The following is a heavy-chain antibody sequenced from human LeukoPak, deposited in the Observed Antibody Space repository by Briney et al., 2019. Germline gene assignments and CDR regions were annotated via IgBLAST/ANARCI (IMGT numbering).Heavy chain of an antibody. J-gene: IGHJ6*02. Sequence: GGSLRLSCAASGFTFSRYSMNWVRQAPGQGLEWVSSISSSSSYIYYAESVKGRFTISRDNEKNSLYLQMNSLRAEDTAEYYCARAPEYYDFLCGYYPSYYYYGMDVWGQGTTVTVSS. V-gene: IGHV3-21*01. CDR2: ISSSSSYI. CDR3: ARAPEYYDFLCGYYPSYYYYGMDV. CDR1: GFTFSRYS. D-gene: IGHD3-3*01.